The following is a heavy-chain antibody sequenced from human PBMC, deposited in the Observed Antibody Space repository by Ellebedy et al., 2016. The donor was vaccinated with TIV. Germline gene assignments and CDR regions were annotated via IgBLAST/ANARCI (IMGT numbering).Heavy chain of an antibody. V-gene: IGHV3-33*01. J-gene: IGHJ4*02. D-gene: IGHD3-16*01. Sequence: PGGSLRLSWEPAGFTSSQHVMPWVRRAPDKGLEGVAIIWYVGSNKFNADSVKGRFTISRDNSNNTLFLQMDSLRAEDTAVYYCARSPYAYGKWYFDYWGQGILVTVSS. CDR2: IWYVGSNK. CDR3: ARSPYAYGKWYFDY. CDR1: GFTSSQHV.